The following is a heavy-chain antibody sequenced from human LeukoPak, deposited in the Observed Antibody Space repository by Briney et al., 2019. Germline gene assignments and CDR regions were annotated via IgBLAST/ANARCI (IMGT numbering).Heavy chain of an antibody. CDR2: ISYDGSNQ. CDR3: ARDYESYCTSGTCHSPPAY. D-gene: IGHD2-15*01. J-gene: IGHJ4*02. V-gene: IGHV3-30*03. CDR1: GFAFRTFG. Sequence: PGRSLRLSCAASGFAFRTFGMHWVRQAPGKGLEWVAVISYDGSNQYYAGSVKGRFTISRDNSKNTVYLQMNSLRADDTAVFYCARDYESYCTSGTCHSPPAYWGQGTPVTVSS.